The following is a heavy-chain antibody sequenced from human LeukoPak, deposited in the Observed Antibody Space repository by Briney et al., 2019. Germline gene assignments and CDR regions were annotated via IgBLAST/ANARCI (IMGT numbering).Heavy chain of an antibody. CDR2: ISSSSSYI. Sequence: GGSLRLSCASSAFTFSSYSMNWVRQAPGKWLQWVSSISSSSSYIYSADSVKGRFTISRDNAKNALYLPLNSLRAEDTAVYYCARVGTGTRSYYFDYWGQGTLVTVSS. CDR1: AFTFSSYS. CDR3: ARVGTGTRSYYFDY. J-gene: IGHJ4*02. D-gene: IGHD1-1*01. V-gene: IGHV3-21*01.